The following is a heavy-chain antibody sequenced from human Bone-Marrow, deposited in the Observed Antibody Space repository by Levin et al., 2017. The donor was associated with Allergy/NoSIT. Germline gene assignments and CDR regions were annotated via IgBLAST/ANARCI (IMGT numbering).Heavy chain of an antibody. D-gene: IGHD3-16*02. Sequence: PGGSLRLSCSVSGDSVGSSRYYWGWVRQPPGKGLQWIGTVYYSGTTDYNPSLKSRVATSLDASKNQLSLQLTSVTAADTAVYYCARLADYVWGSYRTDFDYWGQGILVIVSS. V-gene: IGHV4-39*01. J-gene: IGHJ4*02. CDR3: ARLADYVWGSYRTDFDY. CDR1: GDSVGSSRYY. CDR2: VYYSGTT.